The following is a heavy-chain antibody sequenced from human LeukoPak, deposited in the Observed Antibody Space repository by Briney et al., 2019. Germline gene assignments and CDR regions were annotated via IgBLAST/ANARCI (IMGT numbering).Heavy chain of an antibody. CDR3: ARDEYTTPTDTFYYGMDV. V-gene: IGHV3-48*01. J-gene: IGHJ6*02. D-gene: IGHD6-6*01. CDR2: ITSGGDTI. CDR1: GFTFRSYA. Sequence: GGSLRLSCAASGFTFRSYAMNWVRQAPGKGLEWVSYITSGGDTISYADSVKGRFTISRDDAQNSLLLQMNSLRAEDTAVYYCARDEYTTPTDTFYYGMDVWGQGTTVTVSS.